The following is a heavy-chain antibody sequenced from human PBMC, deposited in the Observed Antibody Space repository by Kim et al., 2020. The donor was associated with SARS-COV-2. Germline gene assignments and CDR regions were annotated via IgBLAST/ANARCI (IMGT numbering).Heavy chain of an antibody. V-gene: IGHV4-34*01. CDR1: GGSFSGYY. CDR2: INHSGST. J-gene: IGHJ6*01. Sequence: SETLSLTCAVYGGSFSGYYWSWIRQPPGKGLEWIGEINHSGSTNYNPSLKSRVTISVDTSKNQFSLKLSSVTAADTAVYYCARGRYYGSGCYFQPGYYYG. D-gene: IGHD3-10*01. CDR3: ARGRYYGSGCYFQPGYYYG.